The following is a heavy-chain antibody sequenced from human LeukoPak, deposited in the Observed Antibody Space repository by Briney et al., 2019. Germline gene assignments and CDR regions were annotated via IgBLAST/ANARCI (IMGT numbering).Heavy chain of an antibody. J-gene: IGHJ6*02. V-gene: IGHV1-18*01. CDR3: ARSKYSSGWYAFYYYGMDV. D-gene: IGHD6-19*01. CDR1: GYTFTSYG. CDR2: ISAYNGNT. Sequence: RASVKVSCKASGYTFTSYGISWVRQAPGQGLEWMGWISAYNGNTNYAQKLQGRVTMTTDTSTSTAYMELRSLRSDDTAVYYCARSKYSSGWYAFYYYGMDVWGQGTTVTVSS.